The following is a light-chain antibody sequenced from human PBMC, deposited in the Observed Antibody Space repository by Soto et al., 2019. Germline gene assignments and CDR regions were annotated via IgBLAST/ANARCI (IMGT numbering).Light chain of an antibody. J-gene: IGKJ2*01. CDR2: AAS. Sequence: DIQMTQSPSSLSASVGDTVTITCRASQSISVHLNWYQQKPGKVPKLLIYAASNLQSGVPLRFSGSGSETDFDLTISSLQPEDFATYYCQQSYITPYTFGKGTKLEIK. CDR1: QSISVH. CDR3: QQSYITPYT. V-gene: IGKV1-39*01.